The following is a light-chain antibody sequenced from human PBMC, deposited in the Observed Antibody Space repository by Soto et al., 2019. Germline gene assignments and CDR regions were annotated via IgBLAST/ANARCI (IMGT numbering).Light chain of an antibody. CDR2: EVG. CDR3: SSYTSSSTLFYV. Sequence: QSVLTQPASVSGSPGQSITISCTGTSSDVGGYNYVSWYQQHPGKAPKLMIYEVGNRPSGVSNRFSGSKSGNTASLTISGLQAEDEADYYCSSYTSSSTLFYVFGTGTKLTVL. CDR1: SSDVGGYNY. V-gene: IGLV2-14*01. J-gene: IGLJ1*01.